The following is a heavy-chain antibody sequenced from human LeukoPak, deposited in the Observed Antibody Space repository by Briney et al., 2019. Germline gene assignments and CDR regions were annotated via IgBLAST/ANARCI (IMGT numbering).Heavy chain of an antibody. CDR1: GDSISSNDYY. CDR3: ARGTDSVSCFDL. CDR2: IYYSGRT. V-gene: IGHV4-30-4*01. D-gene: IGHD3-16*01. J-gene: IGHJ4*02. Sequence: SETLSLTCTVSGDSISSNDYYWTWIRQVPGKGLEWIRYIYYSGRTSYNPSLKSRVTISVDTPKNQFSLRLNSLTAADTAVYYCARGTDSVSCFDLWGQGTLVTVSS.